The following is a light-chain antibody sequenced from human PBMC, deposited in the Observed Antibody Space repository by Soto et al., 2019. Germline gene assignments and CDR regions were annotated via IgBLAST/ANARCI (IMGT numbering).Light chain of an antibody. Sequence: QSVLTQPPSASGSPGQSVTISCTGASSDISGHNYVSWYQQHPGKAPKLMIYEVSKRPSWVPDRFSASKSSNTASLTVSGLQGEDEADYYCSSYAGGNNWVFGGGTKLTVL. J-gene: IGLJ3*02. CDR1: SSDISGHNY. CDR2: EVS. CDR3: SSYAGGNNWV. V-gene: IGLV2-8*01.